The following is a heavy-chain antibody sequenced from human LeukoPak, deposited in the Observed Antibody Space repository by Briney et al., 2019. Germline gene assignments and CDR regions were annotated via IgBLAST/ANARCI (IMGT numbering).Heavy chain of an antibody. CDR2: INPSGGST. V-gene: IGHV1-46*01. Sequence: ASVKVSCKASGYTFTSYYMHWVRQAPGQGLEWMGIINPSGGSTSYAQKFQGRVTMTRDTSTSTVYMELSSLRSGDTAVYYCARGGSEVVTAIVVYFDYWGQGTLVTVSS. D-gene: IGHD2-21*02. J-gene: IGHJ4*02. CDR1: GYTFTSYY. CDR3: ARGGSEVVTAIVVYFDY.